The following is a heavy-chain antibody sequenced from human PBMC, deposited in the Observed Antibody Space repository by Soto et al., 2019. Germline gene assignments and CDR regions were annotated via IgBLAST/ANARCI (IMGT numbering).Heavy chain of an antibody. CDR1: GGSISSSSHY. Sequence: QLQLQESGPGLMKPSETLSLTCTVSGGSISSSSHYWGWIRQPPGKCLEWSGSSYYSGNTYYNPSIKSRVTISVDTSKNQFSLKLSSVTAADTAVFYCASHSYYSESSAYYWDWCQGTMVTVSS. D-gene: IGHD3-22*01. CDR3: ASHSYYSESSAYYWD. CDR2: SYYSGNT. V-gene: IGHV4-39*01. J-gene: IGHJ3*01.